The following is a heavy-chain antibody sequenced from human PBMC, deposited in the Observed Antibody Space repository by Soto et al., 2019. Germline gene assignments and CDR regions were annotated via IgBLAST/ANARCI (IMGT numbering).Heavy chain of an antibody. CDR3: ARGQDYNRMDV. V-gene: IGHV4-30-2*01. Sequence: SETLSPTSTVSNGSVSSGNYSWIWVRQPPGKGREWIGYIYYSQTTYYTPSLKSPLTRSMPTGDAHFFLNFTSGTAAATAVYGCARGQDYNRMDVWGQGMTVTVS. CDR2: IYYSQTT. J-gene: IGHJ6*02. CDR1: NGSVSSGNYS.